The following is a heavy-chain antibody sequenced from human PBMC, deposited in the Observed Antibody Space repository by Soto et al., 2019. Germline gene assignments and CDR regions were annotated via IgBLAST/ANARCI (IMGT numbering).Heavy chain of an antibody. V-gene: IGHV4-30-4*01. D-gene: IGHD4-17*01. J-gene: IGHJ4*02. CDR2: IYSRGST. Sequence: QVHLQESGPGLVRPSQTLSLTCTVSGASITSGDSYWSWIRQPPGKGLEWIGYIYSRGSTYYNPSRRSGFTTSIDTSKHQFSLRLSSVTAADTAVYYCARRFEPAYGYWHYFDYWGQGTLLTVSS. CDR1: GASITSGDSY. CDR3: ARRFEPAYGYWHYFDY.